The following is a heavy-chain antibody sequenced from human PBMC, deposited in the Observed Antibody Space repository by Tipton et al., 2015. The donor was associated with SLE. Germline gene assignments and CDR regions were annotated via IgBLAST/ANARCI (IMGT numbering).Heavy chain of an antibody. CDR3: AGTYSGSSLDY. D-gene: IGHD1-26*01. CDR1: GGPISSYY. CDR2: IYYSGST. J-gene: IGHJ4*02. Sequence: GLVKPSETLSLTCTVSGGPISSYYWSWIRQPPGKGLEWIGYIYYSGSTNYNPSLKSRVTISVDTSKNQFSLKLSSVTAADTAVYYCAGTYSGSSLDYWGQGTLVTVSS. V-gene: IGHV4-59*08.